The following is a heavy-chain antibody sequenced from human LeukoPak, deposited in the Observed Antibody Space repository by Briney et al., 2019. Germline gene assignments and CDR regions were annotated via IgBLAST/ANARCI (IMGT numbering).Heavy chain of an antibody. CDR2: IFYTGGT. CDR3: ARASWAYSPFDS. V-gene: IGHV4-59*01. CDR1: GGSISNYY. Sequence: SETLSLTCTISGGSISNYYWNWIRQPPGKGLEWIGYIFYTGGTNFNPSLKSRVTISEDTSKNQYSLRLSSVTAADTAVYYCARASWAYSPFDSWGQGTLVTVSS. D-gene: IGHD2-21*01. J-gene: IGHJ4*02.